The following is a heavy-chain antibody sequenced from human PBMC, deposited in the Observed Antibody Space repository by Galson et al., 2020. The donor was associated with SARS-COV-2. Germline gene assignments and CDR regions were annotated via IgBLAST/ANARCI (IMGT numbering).Heavy chain of an antibody. Sequence: GGSLRLSCAASGFTFSNYVMHWVRQAPGKGPEWVAVISSDGSNSFYADSLKGRFTISRDNSKSTLYLQMNSLSAEDTAVYYCARGGEWELPYYFDYWGQGTLVTVSS. CDR1: GFTFSNYV. CDR3: ARGGEWELPYYFDY. D-gene: IGHD1-26*01. V-gene: IGHV3-30*04. CDR2: ISSDGSNS. J-gene: IGHJ4*02.